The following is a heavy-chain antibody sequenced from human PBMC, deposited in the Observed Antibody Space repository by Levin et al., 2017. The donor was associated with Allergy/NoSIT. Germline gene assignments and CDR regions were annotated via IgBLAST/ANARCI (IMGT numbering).Heavy chain of an antibody. CDR3: ATDRYSDGSY. Sequence: ESLKISCAASGFTFSHYWMAWVRQAPGKGLEWVANIKQDGSEKNYVDSVKGRFTISRDNAKNSLYLQMNSLRAEDTATYFCATDRYSDGSYWGQGTLVTVSS. V-gene: IGHV3-7*01. CDR1: GFTFSHYW. CDR2: IKQDGSEK. J-gene: IGHJ4*02. D-gene: IGHD5-18*01.